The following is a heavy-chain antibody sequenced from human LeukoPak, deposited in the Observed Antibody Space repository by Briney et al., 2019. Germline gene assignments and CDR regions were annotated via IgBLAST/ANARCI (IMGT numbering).Heavy chain of an antibody. CDR2: ISAYNGNT. D-gene: IGHD4-4*01. J-gene: IGHJ4*02. V-gene: IGHV1-18*01. Sequence: ASVKVSCKASGFTFTSYGISWVRQAPGQGLEWMGWISAYNGNTNYAQELQGRVTMTTDTSTSTAYMELRSLRSDDTAVYYCARDDAYSNIPDYWGQGTLVTVSS. CDR3: ARDDAYSNIPDY. CDR1: GFTFTSYG.